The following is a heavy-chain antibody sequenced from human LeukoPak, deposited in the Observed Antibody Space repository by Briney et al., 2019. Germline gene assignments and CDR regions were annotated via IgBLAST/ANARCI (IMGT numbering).Heavy chain of an antibody. V-gene: IGHV4-34*01. Sequence: SETLSLTCAVYGGSFIGYYWSWIRQPPGQGLEWIGEINLSGSTNYNPSLKSRVTISVDTSKNQFSLKLSSVTAADTAVYYCARQDIVVVPAAMSQAFDYWGQGTLVTVSS. D-gene: IGHD2-2*01. CDR2: INLSGST. CDR1: GGSFIGYY. CDR3: ARQDIVVVPAAMSQAFDY. J-gene: IGHJ4*02.